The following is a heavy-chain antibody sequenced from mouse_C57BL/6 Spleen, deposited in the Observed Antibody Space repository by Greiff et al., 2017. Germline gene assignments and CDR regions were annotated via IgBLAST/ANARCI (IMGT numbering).Heavy chain of an antibody. Sequence: EVQLQESGPELVKPGASVKMSCKASGYTFTDYNMHWVKQSHGKSLEWIGYINPNNGGTSYNQKFKGKATLTVNKSSSTAYMELRSLTSEDAAVYYCARRDYDDWYFDVWGTGTTVTVSS. CDR3: ARRDYDDWYFDV. D-gene: IGHD2-4*01. CDR1: GYTFTDYN. CDR2: INPNNGGT. J-gene: IGHJ1*03. V-gene: IGHV1-22*01.